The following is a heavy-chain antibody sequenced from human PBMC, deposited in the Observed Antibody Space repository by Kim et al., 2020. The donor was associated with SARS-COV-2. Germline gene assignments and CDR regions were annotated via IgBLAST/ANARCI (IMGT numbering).Heavy chain of an antibody. V-gene: IGHV1-3*01. CDR2: INAGNGNT. CDR1: GYTFTSYA. J-gene: IGHJ4*02. D-gene: IGHD6-13*01. CDR3: ASPGYSSSWYDLELGY. Sequence: ASVKVSCKASGYTFTSYAMHWVRQAPGQRLEWMGWINAGNGNTKYSQKFQGRVTITRDTSASTAYMELSSLRSEDTAVYYCASPGYSSSWYDLELGYWGRGTLVTVSS.